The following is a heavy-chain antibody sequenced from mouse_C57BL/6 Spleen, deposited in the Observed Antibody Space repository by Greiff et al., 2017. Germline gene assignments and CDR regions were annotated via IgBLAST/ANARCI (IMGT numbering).Heavy chain of an antibody. CDR2: ISDGGSYT. V-gene: IGHV5-4*03. D-gene: IGHD2-4*01. J-gene: IGHJ2*01. Sequence: EVKLVESGGGLVKPGGSLKLSCAASGFTFSSYAMSWVRQTPEKRLEWVATISDGGSYTYYTDNVKGRFTISRDNAKNNLYLQMSHLKSEDTAMYYCARAITTGEANYFDYWGQGTTLTVSS. CDR3: ARAITTGEANYFDY. CDR1: GFTFSSYA.